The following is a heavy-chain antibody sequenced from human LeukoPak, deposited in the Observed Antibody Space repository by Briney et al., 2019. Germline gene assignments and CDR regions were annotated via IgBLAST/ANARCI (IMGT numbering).Heavy chain of an antibody. CDR3: ARDRGQVADFDY. CDR1: GYTFTGYY. V-gene: IGHV1-2*02. Sequence: ASVKVSCKASGYTFTGYYMHWVRPATGQGLEWMGWINPNSGGTNYAQNFQGRVNMPRDTSISTAYMELSSLRSDDTAVYYCARDRGQVADFDYWGQGSLVTVSS. CDR2: INPNSGGT. J-gene: IGHJ4*02. D-gene: IGHD3-10*01.